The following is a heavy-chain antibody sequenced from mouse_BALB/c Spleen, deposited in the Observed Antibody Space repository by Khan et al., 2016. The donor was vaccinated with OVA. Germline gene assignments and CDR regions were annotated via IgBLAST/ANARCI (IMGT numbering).Heavy chain of an antibody. CDR3: ARDLGSSHWYFDV. CDR2: IWTGGST. CDR1: GFSLTSYG. V-gene: IGHV2-9*02. J-gene: IGHJ1*01. D-gene: IGHD1-1*01. Sequence: VELVESGPGLVAPSQSLSITCTVSGFSLTSYGVHWVRQPPGKGLEWLGVIWTGGSTNYNSALRSRLTINKDNSKSQVFLKMNNLQTDDTAMYVCARDLGSSHWYFDVWGAGTTVTVSS.